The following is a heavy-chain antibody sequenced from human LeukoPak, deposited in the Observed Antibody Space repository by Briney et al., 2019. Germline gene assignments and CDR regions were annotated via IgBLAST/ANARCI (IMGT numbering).Heavy chain of an antibody. CDR2: IKSKTEGGTT. D-gene: IGHD6-19*01. CDR1: GFTLTNAW. Sequence: GGSLRLSCAASGFTLTNAWMSWVRQAPGKGLEWVGRIKSKTEGGTTDYAAPVEGRFTISRDDSKKTLFLQMNSLKSEDTAVYYCTPQYTSGWYGPFDYWGQGTLVTVSS. CDR3: TPQYTSGWYGPFDY. J-gene: IGHJ4*02. V-gene: IGHV3-15*01.